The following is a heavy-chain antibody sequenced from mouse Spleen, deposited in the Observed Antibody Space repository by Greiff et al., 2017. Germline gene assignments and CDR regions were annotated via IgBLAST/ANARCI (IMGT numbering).Heavy chain of an antibody. CDR1: GFTFSDYY. CDR2: INYDGSST. D-gene: IGHD2-2*01. V-gene: IGHV5-16*01. CDR3: ARDYGYDGDYFDY. Sequence: EVKLMESEGGLVQPGSSMKLSCTASGFTFSDYYMAWVRQVPEKGLEWVANINYDGSSTYYLDSLKSRFIISRDNAKNILYLQMSSLKSEDTATYYCARDYGYDGDYFDYWGQGTTLTVSS. J-gene: IGHJ2*01.